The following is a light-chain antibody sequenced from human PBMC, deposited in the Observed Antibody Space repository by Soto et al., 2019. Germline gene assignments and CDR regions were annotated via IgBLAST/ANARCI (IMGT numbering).Light chain of an antibody. CDR2: WAS. J-gene: IGKJ4*01. CDR3: QQYSNWPLLS. Sequence: DIVMTQSPDTLAVSLGERATINCKSSQSVLYSCNNKNHLAWYQQKPGQPPXLPXYWASTRESGVPDRFSGSGCGTDFTLTISSMQSEDFVVYYCQQYSNWPLLSFGGGTKVDNK. V-gene: IGKV4-1*01. CDR1: QSVLYSCNNKNH.